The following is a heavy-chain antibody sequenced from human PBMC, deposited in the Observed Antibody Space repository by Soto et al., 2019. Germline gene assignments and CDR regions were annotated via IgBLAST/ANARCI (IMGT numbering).Heavy chain of an antibody. D-gene: IGHD4-17*01. CDR2: IYYSGST. J-gene: IGHJ6*02. Sequence: PSETLSLTCTVSGGSISSYYWSWIRQPPGKGLEWIGYIYYSGSTNYNPSLKSRVTISVDTSKNQFSLKLSSVTAADTAVYYCARDQGTTVTTNYYYYGMDVWGQGTTVTVSS. CDR1: GGSISSYY. V-gene: IGHV4-59*01. CDR3: ARDQGTTVTTNYYYYGMDV.